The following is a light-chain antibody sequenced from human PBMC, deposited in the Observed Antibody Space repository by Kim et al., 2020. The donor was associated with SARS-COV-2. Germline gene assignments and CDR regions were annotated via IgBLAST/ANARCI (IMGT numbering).Light chain of an antibody. CDR3: QVWDSGSDHLYV. Sequence: PGQKGRITCGGNNIGSKSVPWYQQKPGQAPGLVIYSNSDRPSGIPERFSGSNSGNTATLTISRVGGGDEADYYCQVWDSGSDHLYVFGTGTKVTVL. CDR2: SNS. J-gene: IGLJ1*01. V-gene: IGLV3-21*04. CDR1: NIGSKS.